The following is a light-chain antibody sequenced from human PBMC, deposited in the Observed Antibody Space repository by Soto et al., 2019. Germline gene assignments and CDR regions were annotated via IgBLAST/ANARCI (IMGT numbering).Light chain of an antibody. CDR2: AVS. V-gene: IGLV2-14*01. Sequence: ALTQPASVSGSPGQSITISCTGTSSDVGGYNYVYWYQQHPGKAPKLMIYAVSNWPAGVSHRFSGSKSGNTPSLTIAGLQADDEADYYCSAYTSGHVVFGGGTKLTVL. CDR3: SAYTSGHVV. J-gene: IGLJ2*01. CDR1: SSDVGGYNY.